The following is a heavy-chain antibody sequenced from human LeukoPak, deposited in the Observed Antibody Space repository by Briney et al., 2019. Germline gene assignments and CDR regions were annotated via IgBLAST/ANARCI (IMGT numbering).Heavy chain of an antibody. V-gene: IGHV3-7*04. CDR3: ARGHYGMDG. CDR1: GFTFSHHW. CDR2: IYLDGSET. J-gene: IGHJ6*02. Sequence: AGGSLRLSCAASGFTFSHHWLTWGRQAPGKGPEWVANIYLDGSETNSLDSVTGRFTISRDNAKNSLYLQMNSMRAEDTAVYYCARGHYGMDGGGQGTTVTV.